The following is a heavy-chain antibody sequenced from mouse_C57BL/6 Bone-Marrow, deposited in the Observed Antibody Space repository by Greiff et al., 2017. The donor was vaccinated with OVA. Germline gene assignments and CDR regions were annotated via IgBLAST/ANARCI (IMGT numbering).Heavy chain of an antibody. V-gene: IGHV14-2*01. Sequence: VQLQQSGAELVKPGASVKLSCTASGFNITDYYMHWVKQRTEQGLEWIGRIDPEDGETKYAPKFKGKATITADTSSNTAYLQLSSLTSEDTAVYYGACYYGSTYFDVWGTGTTVTVSS. CDR2: IDPEDGET. D-gene: IGHD1-1*01. CDR3: ACYYGSTYFDV. J-gene: IGHJ1*03. CDR1: GFNITDYY.